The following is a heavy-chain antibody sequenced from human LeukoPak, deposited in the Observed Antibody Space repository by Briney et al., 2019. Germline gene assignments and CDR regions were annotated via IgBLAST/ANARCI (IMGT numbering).Heavy chain of an antibody. J-gene: IGHJ5*02. V-gene: IGHV4-31*03. CDR2: IYYSGGT. Sequence: SETLSLTCTVSGGSISSGGYYWSWIRQHPGKGLEWIGYIYYSGGTYYNPSLKSRVTISVDTSKNQFSLKLSSVTAADTAVYYCARVGSSYWFDPWGQGTLVTVSS. CDR1: GGSISSGGYY. CDR3: ARVGSSYWFDP. D-gene: IGHD6-13*01.